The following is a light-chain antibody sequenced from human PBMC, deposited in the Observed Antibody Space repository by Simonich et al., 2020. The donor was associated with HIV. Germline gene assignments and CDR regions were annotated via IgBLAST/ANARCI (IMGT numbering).Light chain of an antibody. CDR2: EGN. CDR1: SSDVGKYHL. Sequence: QSALTQPASVSGSPGQSITISCTGTSSDVGKYHLVSWYQKHPGKAPKVMIYEGNKRPSGVSNRFSGSSSGNTASLTISGLQAEDEADYYCCSYAGSSTWVFGGGTKLTVL. CDR3: CSYAGSSTWV. V-gene: IGLV2-23*01. J-gene: IGLJ2*01.